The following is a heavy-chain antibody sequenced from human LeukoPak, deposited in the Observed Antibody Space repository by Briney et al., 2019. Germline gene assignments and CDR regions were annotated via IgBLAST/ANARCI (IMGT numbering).Heavy chain of an antibody. V-gene: IGHV4-4*02. CDR1: GGSIISGNW. J-gene: IGHJ4*02. CDR3: ASSDGQPPRFDSSYDVFDY. CDR2: IYHSGRT. D-gene: IGHD3-3*01. Sequence: PLETLSLTCGVSGGSIISGNWWSWVRQPPGKGLEWIGEIYHSGRTNYNPSLKSRVTISLDKSKNQFSLNLSSVTAADTALYYCASSDGQPPRFDSSYDVFDYWGQGTLVTVSS.